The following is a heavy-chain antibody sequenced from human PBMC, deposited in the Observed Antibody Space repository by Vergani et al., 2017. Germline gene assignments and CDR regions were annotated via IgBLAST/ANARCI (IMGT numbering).Heavy chain of an antibody. D-gene: IGHD2-15*01. CDR1: GDYVGSGGNY. CDR3: TRYWAVVAANNWFDP. Sequence: QEQLQESGPGLVKASQTLSLTCSVSGDYVGSGGNYWSWVRQRPGMGLDWIGYIYYSGTTYYNPSLESRVTMSVDTSKSQFSLKLSSVTAADTAVYYCTRYWAVVAANNWFDPWGQGTLVTVSS. CDR2: IYYSGTT. J-gene: IGHJ5*02. V-gene: IGHV4-30-4*08.